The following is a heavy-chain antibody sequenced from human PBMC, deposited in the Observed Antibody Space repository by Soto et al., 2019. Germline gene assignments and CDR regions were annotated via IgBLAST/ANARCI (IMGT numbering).Heavy chain of an antibody. J-gene: IGHJ6*02. CDR2: IKSKTDGGTT. V-gene: IGHV3-15*01. Sequence: EVQLGESGGGLVKPGGSLRLSCAASVFTFSNAWMSWVRQAPGKGLEWVGRIKSKTDGGTTDYAAPVKGRFTISRDDSNNTLYLQMTSLKTEDKAVYYCTTLKGATGVDVWGQGTTVTVSS. CDR1: VFTFSNAW. CDR3: TTLKGATGVDV. D-gene: IGHD1-26*01.